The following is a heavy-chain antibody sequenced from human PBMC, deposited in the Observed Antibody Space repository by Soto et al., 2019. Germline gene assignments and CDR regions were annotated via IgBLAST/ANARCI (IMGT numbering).Heavy chain of an antibody. CDR1: GDSISNSKW. V-gene: IGHV4-4*02. CDR2: IDHNGIT. J-gene: IGHJ6*02. Sequence: KASETLSLTCAVSGDSISNSKWWTWVRQTPGKGLEWIGKIDHNGITNYNPSLESRVTILKDNPKNQLSLKLSSVTGADSAVYYCVRLNRDYYYYGMDVWGQGATVTVSS. CDR3: VRLNRDYYYYGMDV.